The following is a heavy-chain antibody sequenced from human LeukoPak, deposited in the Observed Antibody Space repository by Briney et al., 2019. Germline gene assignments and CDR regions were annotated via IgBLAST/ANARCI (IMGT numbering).Heavy chain of an antibody. Sequence: ASVKVSCKASGYTFTSYGISWVRQAPGQGLEWMGWVSAYNGNTNYAQKLQGRVTVTTGTSTSTAYMELRSLRSDDTAVYYCARTAIGENWFDPWGQGTLVTVSS. CDR3: ARTAIGENWFDP. J-gene: IGHJ5*02. CDR1: GYTFTSYG. V-gene: IGHV1-18*01. CDR2: VSAYNGNT. D-gene: IGHD2-21*02.